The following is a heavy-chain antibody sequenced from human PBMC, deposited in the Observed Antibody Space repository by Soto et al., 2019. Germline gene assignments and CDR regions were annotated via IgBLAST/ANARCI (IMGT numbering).Heavy chain of an antibody. CDR3: VSQRTTVPTQAYFDY. Sequence: NPSETLSLTCTVSGGSVTNSSYYWGWIRQSPGKGLEWIGSVYYRGRSYSKSSVKSRVTISVDTSKHRFSLSLNSVTASDTAVYFCVSQRTTVPTQAYFDYWGPGALVTVSS. V-gene: IGHV4-39*01. CDR1: GGSVTNSSYY. J-gene: IGHJ4*02. CDR2: VYYRGRS. D-gene: IGHD4-17*01.